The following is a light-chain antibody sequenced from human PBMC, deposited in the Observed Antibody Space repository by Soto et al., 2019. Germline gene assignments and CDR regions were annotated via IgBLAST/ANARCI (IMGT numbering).Light chain of an antibody. V-gene: IGKV3-11*01. CDR2: EAA. J-gene: IGKJ1*01. Sequence: EIVMTQSPATLSVSPGERATLSCRAIQSVSGNLAWYQQKPGQSPRLLIYEAANRATGIPARFGGSGSGTDFTLTISSLEPGDFAVYYCQQRSNWPPTWTFGQGTKVDIK. CDR1: QSVSGN. CDR3: QQRSNWPPTWT.